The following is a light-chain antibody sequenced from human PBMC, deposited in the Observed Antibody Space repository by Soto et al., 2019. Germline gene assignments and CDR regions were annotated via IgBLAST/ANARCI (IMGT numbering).Light chain of an antibody. CDR2: AAS. V-gene: IGKV1D-12*01. Sequence: GDRVPITCRASQAISTWLAWYQQKPGKAPKLLIYAASNLQSGVPSRFSGSGSGTDFTLTISSLQPEDFATYYCQQANSFPRTFGQGTKVEIK. CDR3: QQANSFPRT. CDR1: QAISTW. J-gene: IGKJ1*01.